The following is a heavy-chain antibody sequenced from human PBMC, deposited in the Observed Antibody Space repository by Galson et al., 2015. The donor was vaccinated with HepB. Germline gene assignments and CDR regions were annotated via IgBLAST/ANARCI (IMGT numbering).Heavy chain of an antibody. D-gene: IGHD3-22*01. V-gene: IGHV3-30*18. CDR3: AKTGGYYYLMMDYGMDV. CDR2: ISYDGSNK. CDR1: GFTFSSYG. Sequence: SLRLSCAASGFTFSSYGMHWVRQAPGKGLEWVAVISYDGSNKYYADSVKGRFTISRDNSKNTLYLQMNSLRAEDTAVYYCAKTGGYYYLMMDYGMDVWGQGTTVTVSS. J-gene: IGHJ6*02.